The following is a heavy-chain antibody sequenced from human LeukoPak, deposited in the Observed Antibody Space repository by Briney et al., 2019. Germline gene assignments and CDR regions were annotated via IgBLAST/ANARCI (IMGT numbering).Heavy chain of an antibody. CDR1: GFTFSSYG. CDR3: ARVAAAGLGLNWFDP. CDR2: IWYDGSNK. J-gene: IGHJ5*02. D-gene: IGHD6-13*01. V-gene: IGHV3-33*01. Sequence: GGSLRLSCAASGFTFSSYGMHGVRQAPGRGLEGVAVIWYDGSNKYYADSVKGRFTIPRDNSKNTLYLQMNSLRAEDTAVYYCARVAAAGLGLNWFDPWGQGTLVTVSS.